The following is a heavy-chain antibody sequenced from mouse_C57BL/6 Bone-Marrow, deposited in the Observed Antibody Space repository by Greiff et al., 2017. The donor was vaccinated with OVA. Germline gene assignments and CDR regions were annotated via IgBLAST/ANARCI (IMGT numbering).Heavy chain of an antibody. CDR1: GYTFTSYG. Sequence: VQRVESGAELARPGASVKLSCKASGYTFTSYGISWVKQRTGQGLEWIGEIYPRSGNTYYNEKFKGKATLTADKSSSTAYMELRSLTSEDSAVYFCARRGNYYGSSYRWFAYWGQGTLVTVSA. CDR3: ARRGNYYGSSYRWFAY. D-gene: IGHD1-1*01. CDR2: IYPRSGNT. J-gene: IGHJ3*01. V-gene: IGHV1-81*01.